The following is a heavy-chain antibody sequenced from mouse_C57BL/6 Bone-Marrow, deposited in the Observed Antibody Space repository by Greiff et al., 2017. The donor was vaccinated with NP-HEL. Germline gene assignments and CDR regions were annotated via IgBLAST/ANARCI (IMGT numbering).Heavy chain of an antibody. V-gene: IGHV5-6*02. CDR1: GFTFSSYG. J-gene: IGHJ3*01. D-gene: IGHD2-3*01. CDR3: AREGWLGAY. CDR2: ISSGGSYT. Sequence: DVKLVESGGDLVKPGGSLKLSCAASGFTFSSYGMSWVRQTPDKRLEWVATISSGGSYTYYPDSVKGRFTISRDNAKNTLYLQMSSLKSEDTAMYYCAREGWLGAYWGQGTLVTVSA.